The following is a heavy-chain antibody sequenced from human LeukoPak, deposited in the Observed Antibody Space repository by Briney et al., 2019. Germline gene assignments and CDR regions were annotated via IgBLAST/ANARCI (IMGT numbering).Heavy chain of an antibody. CDR3: ARGGGYSYGYVGAFDI. D-gene: IGHD5-18*01. CDR1: GYTFTGYY. J-gene: IGHJ3*02. CDR2: INPNSGGT. V-gene: IGHV1-2*02. Sequence: GASVKVSCKASGYTFTGYYMHWVRQAPGQGLEWMGWINPNSGGTNYAQKFQGRVTMTRDTSISTAYMELSRLRSDDTAVYYCARGGGYSYGYVGAFDIWGQGTMVTVSS.